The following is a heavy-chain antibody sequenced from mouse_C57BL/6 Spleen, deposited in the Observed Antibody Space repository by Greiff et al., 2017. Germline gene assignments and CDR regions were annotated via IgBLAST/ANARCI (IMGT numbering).Heavy chain of an antibody. CDR3: ARDEGFHFDY. CDR1: GFTFSSYA. V-gene: IGHV5-4*01. Sequence: EVMLVESGGGLVKPGGSLKLSCAASGFTFSSYAMPWVRQTPGKRLEWVATISDGGSYTYYPDNVKGRFTISRDNAKNNLYLQMSHLKSEATAMYYCARDEGFHFDYWGQGTTLTVSS. J-gene: IGHJ2*01. CDR2: ISDGGSYT.